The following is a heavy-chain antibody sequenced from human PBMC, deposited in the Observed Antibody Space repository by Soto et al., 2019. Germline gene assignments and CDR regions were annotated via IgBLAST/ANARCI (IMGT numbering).Heavy chain of an antibody. CDR3: ARVGVVPAAPYDY. CDR1: GGSFSGYC. V-gene: IGHV4-34*01. CDR2: INHSGST. Sequence: PSETLSLTCAVYGGSFSGYCWSWIRQPPGKGLEWIGEINHSGSTNYNPSLKSRVTISVDTSKNQFSLKLSSVTAADTAVYYCARVGVVPAAPYDYWGQGTLVTVSS. J-gene: IGHJ4*02. D-gene: IGHD2-2*01.